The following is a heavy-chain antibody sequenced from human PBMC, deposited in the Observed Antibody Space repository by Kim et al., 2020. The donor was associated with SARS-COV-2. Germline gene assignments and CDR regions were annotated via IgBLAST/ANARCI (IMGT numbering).Heavy chain of an antibody. CDR1: GFTFSSYA. Sequence: GGSLRLSCAASGFTFSSYAMSWVRQAPGKGLEWVSAISGSGGSTYYADSVKGRFTISRDNSKNTLYLQMNSLRAKDTAVYYCAKDYYDSSGYYYYGMDVWGQGTTVTVSS. CDR2: ISGSGGST. J-gene: IGHJ6*02. D-gene: IGHD3-22*01. CDR3: AKDYYDSSGYYYYGMDV. V-gene: IGHV3-23*01.